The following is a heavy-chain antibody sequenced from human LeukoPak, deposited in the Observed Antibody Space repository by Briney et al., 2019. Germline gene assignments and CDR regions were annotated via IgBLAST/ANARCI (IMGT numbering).Heavy chain of an antibody. V-gene: IGHV4-4*07. D-gene: IGHD6-19*01. J-gene: IGHJ4*02. Sequence: SETLSLTCTVSGYSISSGYYWGWIRQPAGKGLEWIGRIYTSGSTNYNPSLKSRVTMSVDTSKNQFSLKLSSVTAADTAVYYCARDSPQWLVTDYWGQGTLVTVSS. CDR3: ARDSPQWLVTDY. CDR1: GYSISSGYY. CDR2: IYTSGST.